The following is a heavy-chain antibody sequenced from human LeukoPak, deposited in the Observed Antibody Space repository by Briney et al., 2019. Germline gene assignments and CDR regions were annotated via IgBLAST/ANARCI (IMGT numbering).Heavy chain of an antibody. Sequence: GGSLRLSCAASGFTFSSYSMNWVRQAPGKGLEWVSSISNTISYIYYADSLKGRFTISRDNAKHSLYLQMSSLRAEDTAVYYCARAYCSSTSCYFENYFDYWGQGTLVTVSS. CDR3: ARAYCSSTSCYFENYFDY. D-gene: IGHD2-2*01. CDR1: GFTFSSYS. V-gene: IGHV3-21*01. CDR2: ISNTISYI. J-gene: IGHJ4*02.